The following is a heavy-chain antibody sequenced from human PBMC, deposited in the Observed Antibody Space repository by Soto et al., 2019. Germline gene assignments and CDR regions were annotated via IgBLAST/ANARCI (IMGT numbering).Heavy chain of an antibody. D-gene: IGHD3-22*01. V-gene: IGHV4-30-2*01. Sequence: PSETLSLTCAVSGGSISSGGYSWSWIRQPPGKGLEWIGYIYHSGSTYYNPSLKSRVTISVDRSKNQFSLKLSSVTAADTAVYYCSRSRRYYYDTSDYYNEYFQYWGQGALVTVSS. CDR1: GGSISSGGYS. J-gene: IGHJ1*01. CDR2: IYHSGST. CDR3: SRSRRYYYDTSDYYNEYFQY.